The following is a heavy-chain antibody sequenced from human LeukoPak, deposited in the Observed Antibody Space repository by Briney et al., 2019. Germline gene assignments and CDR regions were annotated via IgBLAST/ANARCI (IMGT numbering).Heavy chain of an antibody. J-gene: IGHJ6*03. D-gene: IGHD3-16*01. V-gene: IGHV3-66*04. CDR3: ARHPFGGPSPFYYYYMDV. CDR1: GFTVSSNY. Sequence: GGSLRLSCAASGFTVSSNYMSWVRQAPGEGLEWISVIYSGGDTYYADSVKGRFTISRDNSKNTLYLQMNSLRAEDTAVYYCARHPFGGPSPFYYYYMDVWGKGTTVTISS. CDR2: IYSGGDT.